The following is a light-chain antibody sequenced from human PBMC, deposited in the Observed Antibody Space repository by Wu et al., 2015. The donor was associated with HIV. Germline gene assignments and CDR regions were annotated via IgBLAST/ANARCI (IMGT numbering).Light chain of an antibody. CDR3: QQGATSPIT. Sequence: EIVLTQSPVTLSSSPGESASLSCRASQNVDTNYFAWYQQKPRQPPRLLIYSTFNRAAGISDRFRGSGSGTVFTLTINKLEPEDFATYYCQQGATSPITFGQGTRLEIK. CDR2: STF. V-gene: IGKV3D-20*02. J-gene: IGKJ5*01. CDR1: QNVDTNY.